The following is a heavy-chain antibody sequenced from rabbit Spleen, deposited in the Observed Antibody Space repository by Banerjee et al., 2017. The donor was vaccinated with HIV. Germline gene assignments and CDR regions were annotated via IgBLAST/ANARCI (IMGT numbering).Heavy chain of an antibody. V-gene: IGHV1S40*01. Sequence: QSLEESGGDLVKPGASLTLTCTASGFSFSDSDFVYWVRQAPGKGLEWIASIYTGVSGNTYYASWAKGRFTISKTSSTTVTLQMTSLTAADTATYFCARDLVAVIGWNFNLWGQGTLVTVS. D-gene: IGHD1-1*01. CDR2: IYTGVSGNT. CDR3: ARDLVAVIGWNFNL. J-gene: IGHJ4*01. CDR1: GFSFSDSDF.